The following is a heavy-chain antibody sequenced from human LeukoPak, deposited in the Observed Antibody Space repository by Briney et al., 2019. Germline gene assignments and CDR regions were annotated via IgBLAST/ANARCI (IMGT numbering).Heavy chain of an antibody. V-gene: IGHV4-38-2*01. CDR2: IYHSGST. J-gene: IGHJ6*03. D-gene: IGHD4-17*01. CDR1: GFTFSDYY. Sequence: GSLRLSCAASGFTFSDYYMSWIRQAPGKGLEGIGSIYHSGSTYYNPSLKSRVTISVDTSKNQVSLKLSSVTAADTAVYYCARRPSGGYGENYYYYSYMDVWGKGTTVTISS. CDR3: ARRPSGGYGENYYYYSYMDV.